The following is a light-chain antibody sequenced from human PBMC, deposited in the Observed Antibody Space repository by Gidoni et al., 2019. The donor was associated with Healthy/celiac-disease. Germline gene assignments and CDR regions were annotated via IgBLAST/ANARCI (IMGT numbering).Light chain of an antibody. V-gene: IGKV3-11*01. CDR3: QQRRNWPPMYT. CDR1: QSVSSY. CDR2: DAS. J-gene: IGKJ2*01. Sequence: EIVLTQSPATLSLSPGERATLSCRASQSVSSYLAWYQQKPGQAPRLLIYDASNRATGIPARFSGSGSWTDFTLTISSLEPEDFAVYYCQQRRNWPPMYTFGQGTKLEIK.